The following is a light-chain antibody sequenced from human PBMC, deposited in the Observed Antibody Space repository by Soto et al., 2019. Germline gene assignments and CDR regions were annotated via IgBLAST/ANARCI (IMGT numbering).Light chain of an antibody. CDR3: PHYDSYSEP. CDR1: QTISSW. J-gene: IGKJ1*01. CDR2: KAS. V-gene: IGKV1-5*03. Sequence: DSQRTQTTYTLSASVGDRVTMTCRASQTISSWLAWYQQKPGKAPKLLIYKASTFTSGVPSRFSGSGSGTEFTLTISSLQPDDFATYYCPHYDSYSEPFGQGTKVDI.